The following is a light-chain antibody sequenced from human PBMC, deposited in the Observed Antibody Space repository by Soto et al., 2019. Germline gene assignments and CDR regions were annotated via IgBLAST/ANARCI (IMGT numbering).Light chain of an antibody. CDR3: QQANSFPIT. CDR1: QSISGW. J-gene: IGKJ5*01. V-gene: IGKV1-5*03. CDR2: KAS. Sequence: DIQMTQSPSTLTASVGDRVTITCRPSQSISGWLAWYQQKPGKAPRLLIYKASSLESGVPPRFSGSGSGTEYTLTISSLQPEDFATYYCQQANSFPITFGQGTRLEIK.